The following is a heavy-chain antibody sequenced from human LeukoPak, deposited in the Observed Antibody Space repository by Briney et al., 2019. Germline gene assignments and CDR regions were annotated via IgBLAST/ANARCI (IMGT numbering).Heavy chain of an antibody. Sequence: PGGSLRLSCAASGFTFSSYAMHWVRQAPGKGLEWVAVISYDGSNKYYADSVKGRFTISRDNSKNTLYLQMNSLRAEDTAVYYCARDHEWELNYYYGMDVWGQGTTVTVSS. D-gene: IGHD1-26*01. CDR3: ARDHEWELNYYYGMDV. J-gene: IGHJ6*02. V-gene: IGHV3-30-3*01. CDR2: ISYDGSNK. CDR1: GFTFSSYA.